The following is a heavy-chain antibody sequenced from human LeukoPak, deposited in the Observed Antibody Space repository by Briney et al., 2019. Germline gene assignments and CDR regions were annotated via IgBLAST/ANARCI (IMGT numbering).Heavy chain of an antibody. CDR2: ISSSAGNT. J-gene: IGHJ4*02. D-gene: IGHD3-16*02. V-gene: IGHV3-23*01. CDR1: GFPFSSYP. Sequence: PGGSLTLSCAASGFPFSSYPMSWVRQAPGKGLEWVSSISSSAGNTYYADSVKGRFTISRDYSKNTLYLQMNSLRAEDTAIYYCAKNRGFRGVIVVPPLDFWGPGTLVTVSS. CDR3: AKNRGFRGVIVVPPLDF.